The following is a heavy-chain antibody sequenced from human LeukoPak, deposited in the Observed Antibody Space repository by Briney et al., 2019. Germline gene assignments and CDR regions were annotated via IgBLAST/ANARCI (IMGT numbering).Heavy chain of an antibody. CDR2: IIPILGIA. CDR3: ARETYCGGDCYSELWFGP. V-gene: IGHV1-69*04. Sequence: SVKVSCKASGGTFSSYAISWVRQAPGQGLEWMGRIIPILGIANYAQKFQGRVAITADKSTSTAYMELSSLRSEDTAVYYCARETYCGGDCYSELWFGPWGQGTLVTVSS. CDR1: GGTFSSYA. D-gene: IGHD2-21*02. J-gene: IGHJ5*02.